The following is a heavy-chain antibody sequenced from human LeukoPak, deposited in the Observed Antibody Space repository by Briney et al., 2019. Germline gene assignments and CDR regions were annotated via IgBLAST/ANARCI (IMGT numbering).Heavy chain of an antibody. Sequence: GGSLRLSCAASGFNFSTYAMSWVRQAPGKGLEWVSAINSGGGGTHYADSVKGRFTISRDNSKNTVYLQMNSLRAEDTAVYYCAKPLRGWYDFDYWGQGTLVTVSS. CDR2: INSGGGGT. D-gene: IGHD6-19*01. CDR3: AKPLRGWYDFDY. CDR1: GFNFSTYA. V-gene: IGHV3-23*01. J-gene: IGHJ4*02.